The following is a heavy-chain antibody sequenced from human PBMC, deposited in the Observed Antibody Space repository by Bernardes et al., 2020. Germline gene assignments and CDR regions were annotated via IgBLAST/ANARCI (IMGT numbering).Heavy chain of an antibody. CDR1: GFTFSSYA. D-gene: IGHD3-16*01. Sequence: GGSLRLSCAASGFTFSSYAMSWVRQAPGKGLEWVSTISGMGGSTYYAYSVQGRCSISRDNSKNTLYPQMNSLRAEDTAVYYCAKSRLGEANYWGQGTLVTVSS. J-gene: IGHJ4*02. V-gene: IGHV3-23*01. CDR3: AKSRLGEANY. CDR2: ISGMGGST.